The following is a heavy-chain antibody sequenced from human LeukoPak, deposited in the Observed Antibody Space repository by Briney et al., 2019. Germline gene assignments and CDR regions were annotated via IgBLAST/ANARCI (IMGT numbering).Heavy chain of an antibody. CDR2: ISSSSSNI. Sequence: PGGSLRLSCAASGFTFSSSSMNWVRQAPGKGLEWISYISSSSSNIYYLDSVQGRLTVSRDNERNSLFLQIDSPRAEDTAVYYCVRVKGTYFDYWGQGSLVTVSS. CDR1: GFTFSSSS. V-gene: IGHV3-48*01. J-gene: IGHJ4*02. CDR3: VRVKGTYFDY. D-gene: IGHD1-1*01.